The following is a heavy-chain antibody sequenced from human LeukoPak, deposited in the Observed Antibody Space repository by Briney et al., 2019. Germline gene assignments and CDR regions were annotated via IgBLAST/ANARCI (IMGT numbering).Heavy chain of an antibody. CDR1: GGSINSGNYY. Sequence: SQTLSLTCTVSGGSINSGNYYWSWIRQPAGRGLEGIARIHTSGTTNHNPSLKSRVPISLDTSKSQFSLRLNSVTAADTAVYYCARDHNSSWDIYYFDSWGQGTLVTVSS. CDR2: IHTSGTT. J-gene: IGHJ4*02. CDR3: ARDHNSSWDIYYFDS. V-gene: IGHV4-61*02. D-gene: IGHD6-13*01.